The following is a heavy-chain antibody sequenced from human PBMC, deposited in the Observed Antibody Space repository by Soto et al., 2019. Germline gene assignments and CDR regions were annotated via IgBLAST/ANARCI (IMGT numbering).Heavy chain of an antibody. CDR2: MNPNSGNT. CDR1: GYTFTSYD. V-gene: IGHV1-8*01. D-gene: IGHD6-19*01. Sequence: QVQLVQSGAEVKKPGASVKVSCKASGYTFTSYDINWVRQATGQGLEWMGWMNPNSGNTGYAQKFQGRVTMTRNTSMSTAYMELSSLRSEDTAVYYCARVFRQWLVYYFDYWGQGTLVTVSS. J-gene: IGHJ4*02. CDR3: ARVFRQWLVYYFDY.